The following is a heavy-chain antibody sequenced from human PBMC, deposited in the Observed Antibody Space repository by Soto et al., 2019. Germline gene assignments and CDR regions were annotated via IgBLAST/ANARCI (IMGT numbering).Heavy chain of an antibody. CDR1: GYSFTSYW. CDR2: IDPSDSYT. CDR3: AADSSGGRDI. V-gene: IGHV5-10-1*01. J-gene: IGHJ3*02. D-gene: IGHD2-15*01. Sequence: DSLKISCKGSGYSFTSYWISWVRQMPGNGLEWMGRIDPSDSYTNYSPSFQGHVTISADKSISTAYLQWSSLKASDTAMYYCAADSSGGRDIWGQGTMVTVSS.